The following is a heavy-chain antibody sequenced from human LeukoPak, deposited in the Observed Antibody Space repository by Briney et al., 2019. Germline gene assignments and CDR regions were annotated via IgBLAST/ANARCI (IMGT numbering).Heavy chain of an antibody. Sequence: GGSLRLSCAASGFTFSSYAMHWVRQAPGKGLEYVSAISSNGSSTYYANSVKGRFTISRDNSKNTLYLQMGSLRAEDMAVYYCARVLLRYYDLWGQGTLVTVSS. J-gene: IGHJ4*02. CDR2: ISSNGSST. V-gene: IGHV3-64*01. CDR1: GFTFSSYA. CDR3: ARVLLRYYDL. D-gene: IGHD3-16*01.